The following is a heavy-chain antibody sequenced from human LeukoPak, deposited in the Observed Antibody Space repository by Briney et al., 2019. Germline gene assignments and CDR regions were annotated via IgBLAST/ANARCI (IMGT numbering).Heavy chain of an antibody. J-gene: IGHJ4*02. CDR3: ARFGWELHFDY. CDR1: GFTFSSYS. D-gene: IGHD1-26*01. V-gene: IGHV3-48*04. Sequence: QSGGSLRLSCAASGFTFSSYSMNWVRQAPGKGLEWVSYISSSSSTIYYADSVKGRFTISRDNAKNSLYLQMNSLRAEDTAVYYCARFGWELHFDYWGQGTLVTVSS. CDR2: ISSSSSTI.